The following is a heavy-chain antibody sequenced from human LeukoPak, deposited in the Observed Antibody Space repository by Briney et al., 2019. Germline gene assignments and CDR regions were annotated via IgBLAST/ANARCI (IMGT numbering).Heavy chain of an antibody. CDR3: ARAMTTVTPDY. V-gene: IGHV3-23*01. J-gene: IGHJ4*02. CDR1: GFTFSSYA. CDR2: ISSGGTT. D-gene: IGHD4-17*01. Sequence: GGSLRLSCVVSGFTFSSYAMTWVRQAPGKGLEWVSFISSGGTTYYADSVKGRFTVSRDSAKNTLYLQMSSLRAEDTAVYYCARAMTTVTPDYWGQGTLVTVSS.